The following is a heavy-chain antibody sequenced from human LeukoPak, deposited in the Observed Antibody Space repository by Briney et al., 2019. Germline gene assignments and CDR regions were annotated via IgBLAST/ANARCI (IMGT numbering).Heavy chain of an antibody. V-gene: IGHV3-7*01. J-gene: IGHJ4*02. CDR1: GFTFSNYW. CDR3: TRDTGCSGGTCFSFYDS. Sequence: PGGSLRLSCAASGFTFSNYWMSWVRQAPGKGLEWVANIKQDGSDKYYVDSVKGRFTISRDNAKNSLYLQMNSLRAEDTAVYYCTRDTGCSGGTCFSFYDSWGQGTLVTVSS. CDR2: IKQDGSDK. D-gene: IGHD2-15*01.